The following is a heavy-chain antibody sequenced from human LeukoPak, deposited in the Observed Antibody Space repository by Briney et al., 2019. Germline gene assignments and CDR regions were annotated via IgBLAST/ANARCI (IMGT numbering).Heavy chain of an antibody. CDR1: GGSIGSYY. CDR3: ARGNQIVALDY. CDR2: IYYSGST. Sequence: SETLSLTCTVSGGSIGSYYWSWIRQPPGKGLEWSGYIYYSGSTNYNPSLKGRVTISVDTSKNQFSLTLSSVPAADTAVYYCARGNQIVALDYWGQGTLATVS. D-gene: IGHD3-22*01. V-gene: IGHV4-59*01. J-gene: IGHJ4*02.